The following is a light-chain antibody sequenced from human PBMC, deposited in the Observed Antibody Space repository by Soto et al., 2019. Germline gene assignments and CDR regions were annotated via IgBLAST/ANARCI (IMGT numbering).Light chain of an antibody. CDR3: SSYTTTSARV. CDR1: SSDIGGYNS. J-gene: IGLJ2*01. CDR2: DVS. Sequence: QSVLTQPASVSGSPGQSITISCTGTSSDIGGYNSVSWYQQHPGKAPQLLIYDVSYRPSGISSRFSGSKFGNTASLTISGLQAADEADYYCSSYTTTSARVFGGGTQLTVL. V-gene: IGLV2-14*03.